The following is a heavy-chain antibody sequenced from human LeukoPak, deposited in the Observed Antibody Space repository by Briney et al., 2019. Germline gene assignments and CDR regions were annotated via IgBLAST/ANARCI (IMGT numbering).Heavy chain of an antibody. V-gene: IGHV4-61*02. CDR1: GGSISSGSYY. D-gene: IGHD2-8*02. J-gene: IGHJ3*02. CDR3: ARVVVSGGDDAFDI. Sequence: SETLSLTCTVSGGSISSGSYYWSWIRQPAGKGLEWIGRIYTSGSTNYNPSLKSRVTISVDTSKNQFSLKLSSVTAADTAVYYCARVVVSGGDDAFDIWGQGTMVTVSS. CDR2: IYTSGST.